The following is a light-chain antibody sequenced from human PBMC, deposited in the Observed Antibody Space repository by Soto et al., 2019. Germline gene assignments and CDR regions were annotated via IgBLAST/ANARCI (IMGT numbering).Light chain of an antibody. V-gene: IGKV3-20*01. CDR3: QQYGRSAST. Sequence: EIVWTQSPGTLSLSPGERATLSCRASQSVNSSYLAWYQHKPGQAPRLLIYGASSRATGIPDRFSGSGSGTDFTLTTSRLAPEDVDVYYFQQYGRSASTFVQGTKVAI. J-gene: IGKJ1*01. CDR1: QSVNSSY. CDR2: GAS.